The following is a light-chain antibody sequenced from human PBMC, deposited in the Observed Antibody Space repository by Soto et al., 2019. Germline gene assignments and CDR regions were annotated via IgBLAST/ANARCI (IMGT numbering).Light chain of an antibody. CDR2: GAS. Sequence: EIVLTQSPGTLSLSPGERATLSCRASQSVSSSYLAWYQQKPGQAPRLLIYGASSRATGIPDRFSGSGSGTDFTLTISRLEPEDFAVYYCQQYGSSPHTVGHGTKLEIK. V-gene: IGKV3-20*01. J-gene: IGKJ2*01. CDR1: QSVSSSY. CDR3: QQYGSSPHT.